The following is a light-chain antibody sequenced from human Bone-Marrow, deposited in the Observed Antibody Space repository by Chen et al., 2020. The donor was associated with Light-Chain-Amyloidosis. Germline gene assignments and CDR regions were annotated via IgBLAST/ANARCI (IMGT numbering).Light chain of an antibody. CDR1: SSTIGAGYD. Sequence: QSVLMQPTSVSGAPGQWANISCTGNSSTIGAGYDVQWYQQLPGTAPKLLIYGNTNRPSGVPDRFSGSKSGTSASLAIAGLQAEDEADYYCQSYDSSLSGHWVFGGGTKLTVL. J-gene: IGLJ3*02. CDR2: GNT. V-gene: IGLV1-40*01. CDR3: QSYDSSLSGHWV.